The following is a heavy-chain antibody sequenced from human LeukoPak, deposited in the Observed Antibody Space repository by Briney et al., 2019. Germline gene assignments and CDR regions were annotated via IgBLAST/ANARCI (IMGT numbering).Heavy chain of an antibody. CDR3: ASHSSIWYY. CDR1: GGSISSYY. V-gene: IGHV4-59*01. J-gene: IGHJ4*02. CDR2: IYDRGST. Sequence: PSETLSLTCTVSGGSISSYYWSWIRQPPGKGLEWIGSIYDRGSTNYSPSLKSRATISVDTSKSLFSLKLNSVTAADTVVYYCASHSSIWYYWGQGALVTVSS. D-gene: IGHD6-13*01.